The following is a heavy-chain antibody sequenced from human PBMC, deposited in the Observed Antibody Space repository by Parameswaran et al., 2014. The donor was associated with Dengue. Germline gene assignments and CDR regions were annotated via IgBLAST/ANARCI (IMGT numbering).Heavy chain of an antibody. D-gene: IGHD2-2*01. Sequence: WVRQAPGQGLEWMGIINPSSGSTSYAQKFQGRVTMTRDTSTSTVYMELSSLRSEDTAVYYCARGVVVVPAARLGWFDPWGQGTLVTVSS. CDR2: INPSSGST. V-gene: IGHV1-46*01. CDR3: ARGVVVVPAARLGWFDP. J-gene: IGHJ5*02.